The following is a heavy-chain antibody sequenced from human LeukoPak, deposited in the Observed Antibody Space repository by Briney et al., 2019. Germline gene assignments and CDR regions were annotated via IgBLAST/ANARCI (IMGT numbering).Heavy chain of an antibody. CDR2: IIPILGIA. V-gene: IGHV1-69*04. CDR1: GGTFSSYA. D-gene: IGHD6-6*01. Sequence: ASVKVSCKATGGTFSSYAISWVRQAPGQGLEWMGRIIPILGIANYAQKFQGRVTITADKSTSTAYMELSSLRSEDTAVYYCARGTGGRIAARPENWFDPWGQGTLVTVSS. J-gene: IGHJ5*02. CDR3: ARGTGGRIAARPENWFDP.